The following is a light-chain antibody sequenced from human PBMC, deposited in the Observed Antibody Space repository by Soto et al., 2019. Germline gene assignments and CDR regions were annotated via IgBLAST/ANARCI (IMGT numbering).Light chain of an antibody. V-gene: IGKV1-5*01. CDR1: QSISTW. Sequence: DIQMTQSPSSLSASVGDRVTLTCRATQSISTWLAWYQQKPGKAPKLLIYDASSLESGVPSRFSASGSGTEFTLTITSLQPDDFATYYCQQYDSSWTFGQGTKVDIK. CDR2: DAS. J-gene: IGKJ1*01. CDR3: QQYDSSWT.